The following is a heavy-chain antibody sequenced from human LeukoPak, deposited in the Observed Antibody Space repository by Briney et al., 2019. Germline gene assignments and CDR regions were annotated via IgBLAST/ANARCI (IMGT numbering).Heavy chain of an antibody. Sequence: SETLSLTCTVSGGSIRSYYWSWIRQPPGKGLEWIGYFFYSGGANYNPSLKSRVTISVDTSKNQFSLKLTSVTAADTAVYYCARVYYSNSYDYWYFDLWGRGTLVTVSS. CDR3: ARVYYSNSYDYWYFDL. D-gene: IGHD6-13*01. CDR2: FFYSGGA. CDR1: GGSIRSYY. J-gene: IGHJ2*01. V-gene: IGHV4-59*01.